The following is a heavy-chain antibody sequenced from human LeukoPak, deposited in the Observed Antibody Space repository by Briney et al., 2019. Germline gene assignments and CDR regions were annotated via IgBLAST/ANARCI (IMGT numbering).Heavy chain of an antibody. CDR2: ISAYNGNT. D-gene: IGHD6-19*01. V-gene: IGHV1-18*01. CDR1: GYTFTSYG. Sequence: ASVKVSCKASGYTFTSYGISWVRQAPGQGLEWMGWISAYNGNTNYAQKFQGRVTITADKSTSTAYMELSSLRSEDTAVYYCASSNSGWDTPTFDYWGQGTLVTVSS. J-gene: IGHJ4*02. CDR3: ASSNSGWDTPTFDY.